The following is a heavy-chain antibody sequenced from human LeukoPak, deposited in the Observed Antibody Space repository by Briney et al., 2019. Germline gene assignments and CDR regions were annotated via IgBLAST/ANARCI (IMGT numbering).Heavy chain of an antibody. CDR3: ATEVTSIVLDY. V-gene: IGHV1-24*01. J-gene: IGHJ4*02. CDR2: FDPENDER. Sequence: GASVKVSCKVSGHTLSELPMYWVRQAPGKGLEWMGGFDPENDERIYAQKFRGRVTMTEDTSTDTAYMELSSLRSEDTAVYYCATEVTSIVLDYWGQGTLVTVPS. CDR1: GHTLSELP. D-gene: IGHD2-21*02.